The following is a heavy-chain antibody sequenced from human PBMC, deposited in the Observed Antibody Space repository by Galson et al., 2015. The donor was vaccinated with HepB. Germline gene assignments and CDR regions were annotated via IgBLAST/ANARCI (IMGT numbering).Heavy chain of an antibody. CDR1: GFTFSSYN. D-gene: IGHD5-18*01. CDR3: ARLRGYSYGYADY. J-gene: IGHJ4*02. Sequence: SLRLSCAASGFTFSSYNMNWVRQAPGKGLEWISYISSSGSTIDYADPVKGRFTISRDNAKNSLYLKMNSLRAEDTAVYYCARLRGYSYGYADYWGQGTLVTVSS. V-gene: IGHV3-48*01. CDR2: ISSSGSTI.